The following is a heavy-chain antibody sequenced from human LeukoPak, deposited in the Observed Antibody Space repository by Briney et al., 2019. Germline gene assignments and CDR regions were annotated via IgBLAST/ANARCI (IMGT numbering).Heavy chain of an antibody. CDR3: ARVPYCGGDCYFH. CDR1: GFTFSSYE. J-gene: IGHJ4*02. CDR2: ISSSGSTI. D-gene: IGHD2-21*02. V-gene: IGHV3-48*03. Sequence: GGSLRLSYAASGFTFSSYEMNWVRQAPGKGLEWVSYISSSGSTIYYADSVKGRFTISRDNAKNSLYLQMNSLRAEDTAVYYCARVPYCGGDCYFHWGQGTLVTVSS.